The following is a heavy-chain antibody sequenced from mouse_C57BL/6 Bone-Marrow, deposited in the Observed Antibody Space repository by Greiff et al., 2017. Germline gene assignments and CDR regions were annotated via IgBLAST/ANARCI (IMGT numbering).Heavy chain of an antibody. CDR2: ISSGGSYT. D-gene: IGHD2-3*01. J-gene: IGHJ4*01. V-gene: IGHV5-6*01. CDR3: VTTYAMDY. CDR1: GFTFSSYG. Sequence: EVKLVESGGDLVKPGGSLKLSCAASGFTFSSYGMSWVRQTPDKRLEWVATISSGGSYTYYPDSVKGRFTISRDNAKNTLYLQMSSLKSEDTAMYYSVTTYAMDYWGQGTSDTVSS.